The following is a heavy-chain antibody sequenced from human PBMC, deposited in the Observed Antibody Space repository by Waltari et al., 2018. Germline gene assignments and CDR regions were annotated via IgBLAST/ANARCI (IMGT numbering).Heavy chain of an antibody. D-gene: IGHD6-13*01. CDR2: INYRGNT. CDR3: ARNREYSVSWNKSYFFDS. J-gene: IGHJ4*02. V-gene: IGHV4-30-4*01. CDR1: GGSISSSDYY. Sequence: QVQLQESGPGLVQPSQTLSLTCTVSGGSISSSDYYWSWIRQPPGKGLEWIGYINYRGNTYYNPSLKNRPTISGDMSKNQLSLRLSSVTAADTAVYYCARNREYSVSWNKSYFFDSWGQGTLVTVSS.